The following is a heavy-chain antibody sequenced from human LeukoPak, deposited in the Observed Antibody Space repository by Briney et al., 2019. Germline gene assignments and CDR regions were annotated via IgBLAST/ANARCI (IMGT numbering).Heavy chain of an antibody. J-gene: IGHJ4*02. CDR2: ISSSSSYI. Sequence: GGSLRLSCAASGFTFSSYSMNWVRQAPGKGLEWVSSISSSSSYIYYADSVKGRFTISRDNAENSLYLQMNSLRAEDTAVYYCARGSNRYYGGNPEVRYWGQGTLVTVSS. CDR3: ARGSNRYYGGNPEVRY. V-gene: IGHV3-21*01. D-gene: IGHD4-23*01. CDR1: GFTFSSYS.